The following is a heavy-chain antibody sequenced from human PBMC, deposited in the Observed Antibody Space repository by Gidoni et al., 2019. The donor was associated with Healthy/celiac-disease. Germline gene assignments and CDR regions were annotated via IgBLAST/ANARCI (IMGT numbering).Heavy chain of an antibody. D-gene: IGHD6-19*01. CDR1: GFPFSSYA. V-gene: IGHV3-30-3*01. J-gene: IGHJ4*02. CDR2: ISYDGSNK. CDR3: ARDRKPYSSGPCDY. Sequence: QVQLVESGGGVVQPGRSLRLSCAASGFPFSSYAMHWVRQAPGKGLEWVAVISYDGSNKYYADSVKGRFTISRDNSKNTLYLQMNSLRAEDTAVYYCARDRKPYSSGPCDYWGQGTLVTVSS.